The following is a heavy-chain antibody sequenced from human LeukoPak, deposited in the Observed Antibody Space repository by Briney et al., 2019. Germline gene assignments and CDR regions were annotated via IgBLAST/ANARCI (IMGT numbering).Heavy chain of an antibody. CDR3: ARDPIGVVIGNTNWFDP. V-gene: IGHV4-39*07. CDR1: GGSISSSSYY. J-gene: IGHJ5*02. CDR2: SYYSGST. Sequence: SETLCLTCTVSGGSISSSSYYWGWIRQPPGKGLEWIGSSYYSGSTYYNPSLKSRVTISVDTSKNQFSLELSSVTAADTAVYYCARDPIGVVIGNTNWFDPWGQGTLVTVTS. D-gene: IGHD3-3*01.